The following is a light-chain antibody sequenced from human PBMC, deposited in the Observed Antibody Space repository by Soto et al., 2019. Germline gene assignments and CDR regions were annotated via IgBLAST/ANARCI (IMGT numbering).Light chain of an antibody. Sequence: QSVLTQPLSVSAAPGQKVTISCSGSSSNIGNNYVSWYQQLPGTAPKLLIYESNKRPSGIPDRFSGSKSGTSATLGITGLQTGDEADYYCGTWDSSLSAYVFVTGTKVTVL. CDR1: SSNIGNNY. V-gene: IGLV1-51*02. CDR2: ESN. CDR3: GTWDSSLSAYV. J-gene: IGLJ1*01.